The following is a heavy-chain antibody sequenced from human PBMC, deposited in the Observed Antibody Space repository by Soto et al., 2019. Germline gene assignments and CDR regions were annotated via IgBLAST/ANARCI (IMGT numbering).Heavy chain of an antibody. J-gene: IGHJ5*02. CDR2: IYHSGST. D-gene: IGHD6-13*01. CDR1: GGSISTSGYS. Sequence: SETLSLTCAVSGGSISTSGYSWSRIRQPPGKGLEWIGYIYHSGSTYYNPSLKSRVTISVDRSKNQFSLKLSSVTAADTAVYACARVDSSSWYGSFQFDPWGQGTLVTVSS. V-gene: IGHV4-30-2*01. CDR3: ARVDSSSWYGSFQFDP.